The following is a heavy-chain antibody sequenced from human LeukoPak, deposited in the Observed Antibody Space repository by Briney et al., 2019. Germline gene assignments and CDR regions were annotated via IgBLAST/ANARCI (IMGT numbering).Heavy chain of an antibody. J-gene: IGHJ4*02. Sequence: GGSLRLSCAASGFTFRSYAMHWVRQAPGKGLEWVSSISSSSSYIYYADSVKGRFTISRDNAKNTLYLQMNSLRAEDTALYYCASAPIGHSYIDYWGQGTLVTVSS. CDR1: GFTFRSYA. V-gene: IGHV3-21*01. CDR2: ISSSSSYI. CDR3: ASAPIGHSYIDY.